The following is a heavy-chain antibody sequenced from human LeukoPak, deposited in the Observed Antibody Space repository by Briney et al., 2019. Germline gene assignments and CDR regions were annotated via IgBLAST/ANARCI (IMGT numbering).Heavy chain of an antibody. J-gene: IGHJ6*02. D-gene: IGHD6-13*01. CDR2: ISSSGSTI. CDR1: GFTFSSYE. CDR3: AREGFIAAAGISYYYYGMDV. V-gene: IGHV3-48*03. Sequence: GGSLRLSCAASGFTFSSYEMNWVRQAPGKGLEWVSYISSSGSTIYYADSVKGRFTISRDNAKNSLYLRMNSLRAEDTAVYYCAREGFIAAAGISYYYYGMDVWGQGTTVTVSS.